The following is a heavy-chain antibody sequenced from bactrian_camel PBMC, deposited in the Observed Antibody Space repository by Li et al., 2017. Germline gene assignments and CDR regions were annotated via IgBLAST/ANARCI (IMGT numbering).Heavy chain of an antibody. Sequence: HVQLVESGGGSAQVGGSLRLSCAAASGYSAVTLCMGWYRQAPGKEREGVAVINRRGTTNYADSVKGRFTVSRDNANNTVNLMMNSLKPEDTAMYYCAANFGSYCSGPYLARRANFLGQGTQ. D-gene: IGHD2*01. CDR2: INRRGTT. V-gene: IGHV3S53*01. CDR1: GYSAVTLC. J-gene: IGHJ4*01.